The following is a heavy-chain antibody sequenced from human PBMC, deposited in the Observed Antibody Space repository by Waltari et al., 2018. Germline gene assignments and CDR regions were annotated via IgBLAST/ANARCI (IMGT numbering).Heavy chain of an antibody. V-gene: IGHV3-23*01. CDR1: GFTFSSYA. J-gene: IGHJ3*02. CDR2: IRGRGGST. Sequence: EVQLLESGGGLVQPGGSLRLSCAASGFTFSSYAMSWVRQAPGKGLGGVAAIRGRGGSTYYADSVKGRFTISRDNSKNTLYLQMNSLRAEDTAVYYCAKRYDAFDIWGQGTMVTVSS. CDR3: AKRYDAFDI.